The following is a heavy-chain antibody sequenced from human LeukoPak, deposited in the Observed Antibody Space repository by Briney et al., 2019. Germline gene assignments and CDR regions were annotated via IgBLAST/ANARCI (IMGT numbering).Heavy chain of an antibody. CDR1: GFSVTSHY. CDR2: IYTGGGT. J-gene: IGHJ6*02. CDR3: ARVSSWAPYYYYGMDV. Sequence: GGSLRLSCAAAGFSVTSHYMAWVRQAQGRGLEWVAVIYTGGGTDYADSVKGRFSISRDNFKNTVYLQMNSLRAEDTAVYYCARVSSWAPYYYYGMDVWGQGTTVTVSS. D-gene: IGHD6-13*01. V-gene: IGHV3-66*01.